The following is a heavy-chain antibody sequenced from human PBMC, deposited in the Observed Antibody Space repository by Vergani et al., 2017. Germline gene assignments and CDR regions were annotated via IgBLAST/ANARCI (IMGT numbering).Heavy chain of an antibody. D-gene: IGHD2-8*02. CDR1: GGSISSSSYY. V-gene: IGHV4-39*07. CDR2: IYYSGST. CDR3: ARERDSHCRWCLTPEGRNLDY. Sequence: QVQLQESGPGLVKPSETLSLTCTVSGGSISSSSYYWGWIRQPPGKGLEWIGSIYYSGSTYYNPSLKSRVTISVDTSKNQFSLKLSSVTAADTAVYYWARERDSHCRWCLTPEGRNLDYWGQGTLVTVSS. J-gene: IGHJ4*02.